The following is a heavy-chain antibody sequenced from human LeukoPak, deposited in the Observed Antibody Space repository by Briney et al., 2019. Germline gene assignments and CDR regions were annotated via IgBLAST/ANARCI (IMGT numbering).Heavy chain of an antibody. J-gene: IGHJ4*02. CDR2: IYYSGST. V-gene: IGHV4-39*01. CDR1: GGSISSSSYY. D-gene: IGHD3-9*01. CDR3: AGITYYDILTGPIWGFDY. Sequence: SETLSLTCTVSGGSISSSSYYWGWIRQPPGKGLEWIGSIYYSGSTYYNPSLKSRVTISVDTSKNQFSLKLSSVTAADTAVYYCAGITYYDILTGPIWGFDYWGQGTLVIVSS.